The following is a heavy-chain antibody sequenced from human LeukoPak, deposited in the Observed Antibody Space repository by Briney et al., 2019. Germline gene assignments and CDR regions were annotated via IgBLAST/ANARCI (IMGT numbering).Heavy chain of an antibody. CDR1: GFTFSSYA. Sequence: PGGSLRLSCAASGFTFSSYAMSWVRQAPGKELEWVSAISGSGGSTYYADSVKGRFTISRDNSKNTLYLQMNSLRAEDTAVYYCEKYPPRYSYGPFDYWGQGTLVTVSS. V-gene: IGHV3-23*01. CDR3: EKYPPRYSYGPFDY. CDR2: ISGSGGST. D-gene: IGHD5-18*01. J-gene: IGHJ4*02.